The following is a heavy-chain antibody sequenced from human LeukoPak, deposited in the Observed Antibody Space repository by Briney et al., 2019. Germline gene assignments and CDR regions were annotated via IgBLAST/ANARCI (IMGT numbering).Heavy chain of an antibody. Sequence: PGGSLRLSCAASGFTFSSNAMSWVRQAPGKGLEWVSTISDSGRSTNYADSVKGRFTISRDNSKNTLSLQMNSLRAEDTAAYYCAKDLRSSGLANYYFGYWGQGTLVTVSS. CDR2: ISDSGRST. J-gene: IGHJ4*02. CDR1: GFTFSSNA. CDR3: AKDLRSSGLANYYFGY. V-gene: IGHV3-23*01. D-gene: IGHD6-19*01.